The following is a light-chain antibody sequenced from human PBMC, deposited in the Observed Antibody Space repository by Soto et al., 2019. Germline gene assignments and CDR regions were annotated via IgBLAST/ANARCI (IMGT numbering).Light chain of an antibody. CDR1: QTISSW. CDR2: KAS. J-gene: IGKJ1*01. CDR3: QHYNSYSEA. V-gene: IGKV1-5*03. Sequence: SQCTQSPSTLSGSVGYIVAMTGRASQTISSWLAWYQQKPGKAPKLLIYKASTLKSGVPSRFSGSGSGTEFTLTISSLQPDDFATYYCQHYNSYSEAFGQGTKVDI.